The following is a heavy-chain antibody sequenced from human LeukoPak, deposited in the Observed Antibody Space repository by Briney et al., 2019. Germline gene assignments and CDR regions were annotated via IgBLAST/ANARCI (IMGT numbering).Heavy chain of an antibody. CDR2: ISIYNGNT. Sequence: ASVKVSCKASGHTFTNYGISWVRQAPGQGLEWMGWISIYNGNTDYAQKLRGRVTMTTDTSTSTAYMELRSLRSDDTAVYYCARITYDFWSGYYMPDDPWGQGTLVTVSS. CDR3: ARITYDFWSGYYMPDDP. CDR1: GHTFTNYG. D-gene: IGHD3-3*01. V-gene: IGHV1-18*01. J-gene: IGHJ5*02.